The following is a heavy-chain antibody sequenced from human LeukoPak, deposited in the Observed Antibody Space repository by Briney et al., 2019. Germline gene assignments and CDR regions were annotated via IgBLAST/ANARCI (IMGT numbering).Heavy chain of an antibody. Sequence: PGGSLRLPCAASGFTFSSYSMNWVRQAPGKGLEWVSYISSSSSTIYYADSVKGRFTISRDNAKNSLYLQMNSLRAEDTAVYYCARGSTTVTTLSRYYYYYMDVWGKGTTVTVSS. V-gene: IGHV3-48*01. D-gene: IGHD4-11*01. J-gene: IGHJ6*03. CDR1: GFTFSSYS. CDR2: ISSSSSTI. CDR3: ARGSTTVTTLSRYYYYYMDV.